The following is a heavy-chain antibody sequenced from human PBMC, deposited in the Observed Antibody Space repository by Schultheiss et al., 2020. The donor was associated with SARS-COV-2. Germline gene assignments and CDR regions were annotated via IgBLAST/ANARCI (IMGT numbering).Heavy chain of an antibody. CDR3: ARLENGYIDY. V-gene: IGHV4-4*02. CDR1: GGSIRSSNW. Sequence: SETLSLTCAVFGGSIRSSNWWSWVRQAPGKGLEWIGEISHSGSTNYNPSLKSRVTISVDTSKNQFSLKLSSVTAADTAVYYCARLENGYIDYWGQGTLVTVSS. J-gene: IGHJ4*02. CDR2: ISHSGST. D-gene: IGHD3-3*01.